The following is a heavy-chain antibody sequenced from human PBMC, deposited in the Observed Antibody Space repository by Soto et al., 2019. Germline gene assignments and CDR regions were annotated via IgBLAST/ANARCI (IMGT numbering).Heavy chain of an antibody. D-gene: IGHD2-8*02. CDR1: GFTFSSYS. Sequence: GGSLRLSCAASGFTFSSYSMNWVRQAPGKGLEWVSYISSSSTIYYADSVKGRFTISRDNAKNSLYLQMNSLRDEDTAVYYCARAQTDSWFGMDVWGQGTTVTVSS. CDR3: ARAQTDSWFGMDV. V-gene: IGHV3-48*02. J-gene: IGHJ6*02. CDR2: ISSSSTI.